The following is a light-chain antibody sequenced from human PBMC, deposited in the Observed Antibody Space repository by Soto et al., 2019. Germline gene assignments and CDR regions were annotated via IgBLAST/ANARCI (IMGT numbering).Light chain of an antibody. Sequence: AVLLTQSPSSFSASTGDRATITCRASQDIHNYLAWYQQVPGKAPKLLLYAASILQTGVPSRFSGSGSGTDFTLTIDGLQSEDFATYFCQHYCNYPWTFGQGTKVE. CDR1: QDIHNY. CDR3: QHYCNYPWT. J-gene: IGKJ1*01. CDR2: AAS. V-gene: IGKV1-8*01.